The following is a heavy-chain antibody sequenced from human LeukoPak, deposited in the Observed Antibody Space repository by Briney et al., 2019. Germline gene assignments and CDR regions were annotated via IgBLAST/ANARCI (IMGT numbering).Heavy chain of an antibody. V-gene: IGHV4-39*01. CDR2: IYYSGST. Sequence: SETLSLTCTVSGGSISSSNYYWGWIRQPPGKGLEWIGSIYYSGSTYYNPSLKSRVTISVDTSKNQFSLKLSSVTAAGTAVYYCARISKDSSAWYPDYWGQGALVTVSS. D-gene: IGHD6-19*01. CDR1: GGSISSSNYY. J-gene: IGHJ4*02. CDR3: ARISKDSSAWYPDY.